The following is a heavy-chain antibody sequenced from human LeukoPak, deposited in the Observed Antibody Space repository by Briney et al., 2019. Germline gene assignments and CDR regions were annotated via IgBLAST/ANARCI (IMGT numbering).Heavy chain of an antibody. J-gene: IGHJ4*02. CDR2: ISAYNGNT. CDR3: ARDICGYNYGCFDS. Sequence: ASVKVSCKASGYTFTSYGISWVRQAPGQGLEWMGWISAYNGNTNYAQKLQGRVTMTRNTSISTAYMELSSLRSEDTAVYYCARDICGYNYGCFDSWGQETLVTVSS. CDR1: GYTFTSYG. D-gene: IGHD5-18*01. V-gene: IGHV1-18*01.